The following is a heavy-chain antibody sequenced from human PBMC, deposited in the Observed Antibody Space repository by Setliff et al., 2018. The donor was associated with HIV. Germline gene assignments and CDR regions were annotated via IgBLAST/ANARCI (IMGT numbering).Heavy chain of an antibody. Sequence: PGESLKISCAASGFTFSTYNMHWVRQAPGKGLEWVAIISYDGSNRYYAESVKGRFTISRDNSKNTLYLQMNSLRAEDSAVYYCASTSLPCSGGSCSLFYYYYYMDVWGKGTTVTVSS. CDR1: GFTFSTYN. J-gene: IGHJ6*03. CDR3: ASTSLPCSGGSCSLFYYYYYMDV. V-gene: IGHV3-30*03. CDR2: ISYDGSNR. D-gene: IGHD2-15*01.